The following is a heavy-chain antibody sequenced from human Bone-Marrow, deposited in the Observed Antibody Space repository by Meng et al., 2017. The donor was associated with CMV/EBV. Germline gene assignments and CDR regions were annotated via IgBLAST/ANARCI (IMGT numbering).Heavy chain of an antibody. J-gene: IGHJ4*02. CDR1: GYNFSPYY. CDR3: ARGVLPPALDF. D-gene: IGHD2-15*01. Sequence: ASMKVSCKASGYNFSPYYIHWVRQAPGQGLEWMGWVIPKNGGTNYARKFQGRVTMTRDTSINTAYMELSSLRSDDTAIYYCARGVLPPALDFWGQGTVVTVSS. V-gene: IGHV1-2*02. CDR2: VIPKNGGT.